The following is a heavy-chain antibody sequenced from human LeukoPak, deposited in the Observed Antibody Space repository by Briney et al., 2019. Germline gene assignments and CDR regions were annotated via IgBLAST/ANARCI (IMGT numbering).Heavy chain of an antibody. J-gene: IGHJ5*02. CDR2: INHSGST. CDR1: GGSLSGYY. D-gene: IGHD3-10*01. Sequence: ASETLSLTCAVYGGSLSGYYWSWIRQPPGKGLEWIGGINHSGSTNYNPSLKSRVTISVDTSKNQFSLKLSSVTAADTAVYYCARRDYYGSGFEFDPWGQGTLVTVSS. CDR3: ARRDYYGSGFEFDP. V-gene: IGHV4-34*01.